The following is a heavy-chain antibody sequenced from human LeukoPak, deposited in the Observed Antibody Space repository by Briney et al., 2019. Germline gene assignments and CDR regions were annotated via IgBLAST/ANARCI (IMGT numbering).Heavy chain of an antibody. CDR1: GFTFSSYA. V-gene: IGHV3-7*01. J-gene: IGHJ3*02. CDR3: ARDRDSSGAFDI. CDR2: IKQDGSEK. D-gene: IGHD6-25*01. Sequence: GGSLRLSCAASGFTFSSYAMSWVRQAPGKGLEWVANIKQDGSEKYYVDSVKGRFTISRDNAKNSLYLQMNSLRAEDMAVYHCARDRDSSGAFDIWGQGTMVTVSS.